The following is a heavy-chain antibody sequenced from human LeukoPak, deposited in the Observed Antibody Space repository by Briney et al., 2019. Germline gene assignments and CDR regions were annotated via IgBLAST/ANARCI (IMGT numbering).Heavy chain of an antibody. J-gene: IGHJ4*02. CDR2: INPNSGGT. CDR3: ARDYYDSSGYYYVIDY. Sequence: GGSVKVSCKASGYTFTGYYMHWVRQAPGQGLEWMGWINPNSGGTNYAQKFQGRVTMTRDTSISTAYMELSRLRSDDTAVYYCARDYYDSSGYYYVIDYWGQGTLVTVSS. D-gene: IGHD3-22*01. CDR1: GYTFTGYY. V-gene: IGHV1-2*02.